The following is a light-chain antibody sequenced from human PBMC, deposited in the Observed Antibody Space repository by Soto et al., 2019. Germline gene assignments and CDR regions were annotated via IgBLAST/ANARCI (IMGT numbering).Light chain of an antibody. Sequence: QSALTQPASVSWSPGQSITISCTGTSSDVGGYYYVSLYEQHPGKAPQLLIYDVINRPSGVSNRFSGSKSANTPSLTIPGLQAEDEADYYCSSYTCSSPLYVFGPGTKVTVL. V-gene: IGLV2-14*01. CDR1: SSDVGGYYY. J-gene: IGLJ1*01. CDR3: SSYTCSSPLYV. CDR2: DVI.